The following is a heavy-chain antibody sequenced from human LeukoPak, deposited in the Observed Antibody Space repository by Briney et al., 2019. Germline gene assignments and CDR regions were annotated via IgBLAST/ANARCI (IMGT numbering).Heavy chain of an antibody. CDR1: GGSISSYY. Sequence: TSETLSLTCTVSGGSISSYYWSWIRQPPGKGLERIGYIYYSGSTNYNPSLKSRVTISVDTSKNQFSLKLSSVTAADTAVYYCAATGGNSFPIDYWGQGTLVTVSS. J-gene: IGHJ4*02. V-gene: IGHV4-59*01. CDR3: AATGGNSFPIDY. D-gene: IGHD4-23*01. CDR2: IYYSGST.